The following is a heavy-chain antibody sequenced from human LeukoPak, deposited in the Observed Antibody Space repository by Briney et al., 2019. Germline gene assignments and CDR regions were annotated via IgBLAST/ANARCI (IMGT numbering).Heavy chain of an antibody. V-gene: IGHV4-34*01. CDR1: GGSFSGYY. Sequence: SETLTLTCAVYGGSFSGYYWSWIRRPPGKGLEWIGEINHSGSANYNPSLKSRVTISVDTSKNQFSLKLSSVTAADTAVYYCARIRPSTIFGVAPPNYYYYYYMDVWGKGTTVTVSS. CDR3: ARIRPSTIFGVAPPNYYYYYYMDV. J-gene: IGHJ6*03. D-gene: IGHD3-3*01. CDR2: INHSGSA.